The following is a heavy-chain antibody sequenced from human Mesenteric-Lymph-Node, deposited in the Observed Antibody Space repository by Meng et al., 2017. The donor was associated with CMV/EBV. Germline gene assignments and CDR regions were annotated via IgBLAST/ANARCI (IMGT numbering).Heavy chain of an antibody. CDR3: ARDRSGSIWNPVFDY. CDR2: ISSSGGTI. V-gene: IGHV3-11*01. Sequence: SGFTFSGYYSSWLRQGPGKGLEWVSFISSSGGTIYYTDSVKGRFNISRDNAKKSLYLQLNSLRVDDTAVYFCARDRSGSIWNPVFDYWGRGILVTVSS. CDR1: GFTFSGYY. J-gene: IGHJ4*02. D-gene: IGHD3-10*01.